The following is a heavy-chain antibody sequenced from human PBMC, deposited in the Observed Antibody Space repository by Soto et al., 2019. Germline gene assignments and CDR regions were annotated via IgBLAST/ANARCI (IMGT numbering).Heavy chain of an antibody. Sequence: QVQLVESGGGLVKPGGSLRLSCAASGFTFRDYYMSWIRQAPGKGLEWVSYINSSSSYTNYADSVKGRFTISRDNAKNSLYLQLNSLRAEDTAVYYCARTIVVAGGRRYFDLWGPGTLVTVSS. CDR1: GFTFRDYY. J-gene: IGHJ2*01. CDR2: INSSSSYT. D-gene: IGHD6-13*01. V-gene: IGHV3-11*05. CDR3: ARTIVVAGGRRYFDL.